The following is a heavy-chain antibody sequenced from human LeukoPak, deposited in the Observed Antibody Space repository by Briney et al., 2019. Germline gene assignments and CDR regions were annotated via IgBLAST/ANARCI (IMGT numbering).Heavy chain of an antibody. J-gene: IGHJ6*02. CDR1: GYTFTSYG. D-gene: IGHD3-22*01. V-gene: IGHV1-18*01. CDR3: ARATPYDSSGYYYLYYYGMDV. CDR2: ISACNGNT. Sequence: GASVRVSCKASGYTFTSYGISWVRQAPGQGLEWMGWISACNGNTNYAQKLQGRVTMTTDTSTSTAYMELRSLRSDDTAVYYCARATPYDSSGYYYLYYYGMDVWGQGTTVTVSS.